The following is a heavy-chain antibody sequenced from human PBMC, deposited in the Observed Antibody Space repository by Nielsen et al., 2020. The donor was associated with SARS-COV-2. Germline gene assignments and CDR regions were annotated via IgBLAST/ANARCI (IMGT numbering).Heavy chain of an antibody. V-gene: IGHV5-10-1*01. J-gene: IGHJ6*02. CDR1: GSSFTSYW. CDR2: IDPSDSYT. D-gene: IGHD6-19*01. CDR3: ARVSSGWDYYYYYGMDV. Sequence: GESLKISCKGSGSSFTSYWIRWVRQMPGKGLEWVGRIDPSDSYTNYSPSFQGHVTISADKSISTAYLQWSSLKASDTAMYYCARVSSGWDYYYYYGMDVWGQGTTVTVSS.